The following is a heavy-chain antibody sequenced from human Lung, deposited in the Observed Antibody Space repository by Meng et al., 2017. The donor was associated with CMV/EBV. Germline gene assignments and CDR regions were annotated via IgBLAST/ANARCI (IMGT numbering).Heavy chain of an antibody. CDR2: ISWNSGSI. D-gene: IGHD2-15*01. V-gene: IGHV3-9*01. J-gene: IGHJ4*02. CDR1: GFTFDDHA. CDR3: AKDMKMGWGGWFAYFDY. Sequence: SLKTSCAASGFTFDDHAMHWFRQAPGRGLEGVSGISWNSGSIVYADSVKGRLTISRDNDKNSLYLQMNSLRPEDTALYYCAKDMKMGWGGWFAYFDYWGQGTLVTVSS.